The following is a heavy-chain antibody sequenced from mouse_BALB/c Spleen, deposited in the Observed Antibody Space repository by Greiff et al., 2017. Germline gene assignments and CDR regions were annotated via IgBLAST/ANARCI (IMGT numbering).Heavy chain of an antibody. CDR1: GFSLTSYG. D-gene: IGHD1-1*01. V-gene: IGHV2-9*02. CDR2: IWAGGST. J-gene: IGHJ3*01. Sequence: VKLMESGPGLVAPSQSLSITCTVSGFSLTSYGVHWVRQPPGKGLEWLGVIWAGGSTNYNSALMSRLSISKDNSKSQVFLKMNSLQTDDTAMYYCARAGSNPFAYWGQGTLVTVSA. CDR3: ARAGSNPFAY.